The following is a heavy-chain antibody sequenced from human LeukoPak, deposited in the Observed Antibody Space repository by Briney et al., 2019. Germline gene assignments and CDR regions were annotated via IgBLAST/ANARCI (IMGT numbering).Heavy chain of an antibody. CDR2: INPNSGGA. Sequence: GASVKVSCKASGYTFTSYGISWVRQAPGQGLEWMGWINPNSGGANYAQKFQGRVTMTRDTSISTAYMELSRLRSDDTAVYYCARDRLNYDYWGQGTLVTVSS. CDR1: GYTFTSYG. CDR3: ARDRLNYDY. D-gene: IGHD1-7*01. V-gene: IGHV1-2*02. J-gene: IGHJ4*02.